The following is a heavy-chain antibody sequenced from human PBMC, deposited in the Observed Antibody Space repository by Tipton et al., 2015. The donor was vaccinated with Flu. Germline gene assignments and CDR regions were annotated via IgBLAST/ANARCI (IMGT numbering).Heavy chain of an antibody. V-gene: IGHV4-59*08. CDR2: IDYSERS. D-gene: IGHD6-19*01. J-gene: IGHJ3*02. CDR1: FGSISTYY. CDR3: ARSCGRYDVFDI. Sequence: TLSLTCTVPFGSISTYYWSWIRQAPGKGLEYIGYIDYSERSKYNPSLESRVTISVDTSKNQFSLNVNSVTAADTALYYCARSCGRYDVFDIWGQGSVVTVSS.